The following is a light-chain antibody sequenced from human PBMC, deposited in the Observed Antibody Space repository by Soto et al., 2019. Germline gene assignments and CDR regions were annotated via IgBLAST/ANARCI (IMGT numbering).Light chain of an antibody. Sequence: EIVLAQSPGTLSLSPGERATLSCRASQSISSSYLAWYQQRPGQAPRLLIYGASSRATGIPDRFIGSGSGTDFSLTVSRLEPEDFAVYYCQQYGSSAYSFGQGTNLEIK. CDR1: QSISSSY. V-gene: IGKV3-20*01. J-gene: IGKJ2*01. CDR3: QQYGSSAYS. CDR2: GAS.